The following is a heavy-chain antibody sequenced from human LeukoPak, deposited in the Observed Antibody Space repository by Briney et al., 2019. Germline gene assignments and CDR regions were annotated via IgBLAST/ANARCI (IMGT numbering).Heavy chain of an antibody. Sequence: PSESLSLTCTVSGGSISGKYWSWIRQTPGKGLEWVGYIYYSGTTKYNPSLKSRVTISVDTSKNQFSLKVRSVTTADTAVYYCAKDHGGTYYYFDYWGQGTLVTVSS. CDR2: IYYSGTT. V-gene: IGHV4-59*01. CDR1: GGSISGKY. J-gene: IGHJ4*02. CDR3: AKDHGGTYYYFDY. D-gene: IGHD1-26*01.